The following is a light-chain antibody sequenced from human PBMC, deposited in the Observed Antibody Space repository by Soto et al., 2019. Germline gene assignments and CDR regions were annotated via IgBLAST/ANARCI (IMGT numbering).Light chain of an antibody. Sequence: QSALTQPPSASGSPGQSVTISCTGTSSDVGGYNYVSWYQRHPGKAPKLMIYEVSKRPSGVPDRFSGSKSGNTASLTVSGLQAEDEADYYCSSYAGSNWWVFGTGTKVTVL. J-gene: IGLJ1*01. CDR2: EVS. CDR3: SSYAGSNWWV. CDR1: SSDVGGYNY. V-gene: IGLV2-8*01.